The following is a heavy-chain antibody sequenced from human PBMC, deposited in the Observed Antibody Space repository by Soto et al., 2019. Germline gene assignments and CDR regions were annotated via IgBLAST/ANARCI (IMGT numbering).Heavy chain of an antibody. J-gene: IGHJ4*02. CDR2: ISYDGSNK. Sequence: PGGSLRLSCAASGFTFSSYGMHWVRQAPGKGLEWVAVISYDGSNKYYADSVKGRFTISRDNSKNTLYLQMNSLGAEDTAVYYCAKDTYDILTESYYFDYWGQGTLVTVSS. CDR3: AKDTYDILTESYYFDY. CDR1: GFTFSSYG. V-gene: IGHV3-30*18. D-gene: IGHD3-9*01.